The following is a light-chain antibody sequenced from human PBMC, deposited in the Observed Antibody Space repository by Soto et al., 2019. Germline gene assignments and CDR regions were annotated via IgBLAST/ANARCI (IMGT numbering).Light chain of an antibody. CDR1: QSISSY. J-gene: IGKJ4*01. Sequence: DIPMTQSPSSLSASVGDRGTITCLASQSISSYLNWYQQKPGKAPKLLIYAASSLQSGVPSRFIGSGSGTDFALPIISLQPEDSATYVCQQSFSTPLTFVGGTNVEFK. CDR2: AAS. CDR3: QQSFSTPLT. V-gene: IGKV1-39*01.